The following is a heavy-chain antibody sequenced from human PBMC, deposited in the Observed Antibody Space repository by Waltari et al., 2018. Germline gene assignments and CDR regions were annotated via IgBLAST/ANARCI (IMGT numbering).Heavy chain of an antibody. CDR2: IYYSGST. D-gene: IGHD1-26*01. CDR3: ARASSEWELARY. J-gene: IGHJ4*02. Sequence: QLQLQESGPGLVKPSETLSLTCTVSVGSISSSSYYRGWIRQPPGKGLEWIGSIYYSGSTYYNPSLKSRVTISVDTSKNQFSLKLSSVTAADTAVYYCARASSEWELARYWGQGTLVTVSS. V-gene: IGHV4-39*07. CDR1: VGSISSSSYY.